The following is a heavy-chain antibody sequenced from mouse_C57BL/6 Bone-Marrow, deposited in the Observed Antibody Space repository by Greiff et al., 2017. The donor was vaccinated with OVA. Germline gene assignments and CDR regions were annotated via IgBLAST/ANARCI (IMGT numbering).Heavy chain of an antibody. J-gene: IGHJ3*01. D-gene: IGHD1-1*02. CDR3: GRYGAWFAY. V-gene: IGHV2-2*01. CDR2: LWSGGST. CDR1: GFSLTSYG. Sequence: VQLVESGPGLVQPSQSLSITCTVSGFSLTSYGVHWVRQSPGKGLEWLGVLWSGGSTDYNAAFISRLSISKDNSKSQVFFKMNSMQDDDTAIYYCGRYGAWFAYWGQGTLVTVSA.